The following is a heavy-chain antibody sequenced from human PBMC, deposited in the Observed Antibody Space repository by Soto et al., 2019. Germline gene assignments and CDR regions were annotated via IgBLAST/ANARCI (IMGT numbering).Heavy chain of an antibody. V-gene: IGHV4-30-4*01. CDR2: IYYSGST. Sequence: SETLSLTCTVSGGSISSGDYYWSWIRQPPGKGLEWIGYIYYSGSTYYNPSLKSRVTISVDTSKNQFSLELSSVTAADTAVYYCARDRYYGSGSYPPPDNWFDPWGQGTLVTVSS. D-gene: IGHD3-10*01. CDR3: ARDRYYGSGSYPPPDNWFDP. J-gene: IGHJ5*02. CDR1: GGSISSGDYY.